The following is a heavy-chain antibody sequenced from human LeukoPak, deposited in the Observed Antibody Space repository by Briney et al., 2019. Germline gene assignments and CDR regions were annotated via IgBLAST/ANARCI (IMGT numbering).Heavy chain of an antibody. Sequence: PSGTLSLTCAVSGGSITSVNLWAWVRQPPGKGLEWVGEMYLSGTTTCNPSLRGRATISPDRSKNQVSLRLNSVTAADTALYYCAGLVGRYSNGMYYYFDYWGQGILVTVSS. CDR2: MYLSGTT. CDR1: GGSITSVNL. V-gene: IGHV4-4*02. J-gene: IGHJ4*02. D-gene: IGHD1-26*01. CDR3: AGLVGRYSNGMYYYFDY.